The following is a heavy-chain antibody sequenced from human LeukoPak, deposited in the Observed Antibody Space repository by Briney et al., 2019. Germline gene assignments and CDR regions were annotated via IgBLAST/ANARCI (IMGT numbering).Heavy chain of an antibody. J-gene: IGHJ4*02. CDR1: GGSISSGSYY. CDR2: IYTSGST. D-gene: IGHD2-15*01. V-gene: IGHV4-61*02. CDR3: SREGYENGDY. Sequence: SEALSLTCTVSGGSISSGSYYWSWIRQPAGKGLEWIGRIYTSGSTNYNPSLKSRVTISLAASKNQFSLKLTSVTAADTAVYYGSREGYENGDYWGQGTLVTVSS.